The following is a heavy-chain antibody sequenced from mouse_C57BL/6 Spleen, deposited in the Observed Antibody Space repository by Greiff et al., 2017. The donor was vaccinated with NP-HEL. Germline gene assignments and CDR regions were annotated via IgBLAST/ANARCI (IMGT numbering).Heavy chain of an antibody. CDR2: INYDGSST. V-gene: IGHV5-16*01. J-gene: IGHJ2*01. D-gene: IGHD1-1*01. CDR1: GFTFSDYY. CDR3: ARGGGYYYGSRRGYFDY. Sequence: EVKVVESEGGLVQPGSSMKLSCTASGFTFSDYYMAWVRQVPEKGLEWVAIINYDGSSTYYLDSLKSRFIISRDNAKNILYLQMSSLKSEDTATYYCARGGGYYYGSRRGYFDYWGQGTTLTVSS.